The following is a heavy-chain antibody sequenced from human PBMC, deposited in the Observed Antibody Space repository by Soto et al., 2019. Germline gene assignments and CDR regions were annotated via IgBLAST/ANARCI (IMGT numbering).Heavy chain of an antibody. CDR3: ARESEDLTSNFDY. Sequence: SETLSLNFTVSDGSINSYFWSWIRQPPGKGLEWIGYIHYSGSSNYNPSLKSRVTMSVDTSKNQFSLKLSSVTAEDTAVYYCARESEDLTSNFDYWGQGTLVTVSS. CDR1: DGSINSYF. J-gene: IGHJ4*02. CDR2: IHYSGSS. V-gene: IGHV4-59*12.